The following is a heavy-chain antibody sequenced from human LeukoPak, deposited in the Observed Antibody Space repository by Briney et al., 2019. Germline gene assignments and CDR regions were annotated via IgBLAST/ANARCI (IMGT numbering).Heavy chain of an antibody. Sequence: PSETLSLTCTVSGGSINSYYWSWIRQPPGKGLEWIGYIYYSGSSNYDSSLKSRVTISVDTSKNHFSLNLRSVTAADTAAYFCAKENWRSKSIDFDSWGQGTLVTVSS. CDR3: AKENWRSKSIDFDS. D-gene: IGHD6-6*01. V-gene: IGHV4-59*12. CDR1: GGSINSYY. J-gene: IGHJ4*02. CDR2: IYYSGSS.